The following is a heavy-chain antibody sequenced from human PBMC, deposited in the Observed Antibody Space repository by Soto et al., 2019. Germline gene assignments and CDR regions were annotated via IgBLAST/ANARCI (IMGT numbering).Heavy chain of an antibody. D-gene: IGHD3-22*01. CDR1: EYTFTTYY. V-gene: IGHV1-46*01. CDR3: ARDRNVRGYYDRSGHLNWFDS. Sequence: ASVKVSCKASEYTFTTYYIHWVRQAPGQGLEWMGIINPSGGGTSYAQKFQGRVTMTRDTSTSTVYMELSSLRSEDTAVYYCARDRNVRGYYDRSGHLNWFDSWGQGTLVTVSS. CDR2: INPSGGGT. J-gene: IGHJ5*01.